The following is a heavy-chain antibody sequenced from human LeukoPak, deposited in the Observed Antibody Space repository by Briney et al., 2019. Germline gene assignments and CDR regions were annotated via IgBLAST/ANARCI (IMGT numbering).Heavy chain of an antibody. CDR2: IYYSGST. CDR1: GGSISSYY. CDR3: SSSGWYNWFDP. J-gene: IGHJ5*02. V-gene: IGHV4-59*01. D-gene: IGHD6-19*01. Sequence: SETLSLTCTVSGGSISSYYWSWIRQPPGKGLEWIGYIYYSGSTNYNPSLKSRVTISVDTSKNQFSLKLSSVTAADTAVYYCSSSGWYNWFDPWGQGTWSPSPQ.